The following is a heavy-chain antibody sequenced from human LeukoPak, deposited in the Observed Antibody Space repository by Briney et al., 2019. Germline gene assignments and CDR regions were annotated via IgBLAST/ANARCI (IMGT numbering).Heavy chain of an antibody. D-gene: IGHD4-17*01. V-gene: IGHV4-4*07. Sequence: PSETLSLTCTVSGGSISSYYCSWIRQPAGKGLEWIGRIYTSGSTNYNPSLKSRVTMSVDTSKNQFSLKLSSVTAADTAVYYCARALSGYYGGYASNWFDPWGQGTLVTVSS. CDR3: ARALSGYYGGYASNWFDP. J-gene: IGHJ5*02. CDR2: IYTSGST. CDR1: GGSISSYY.